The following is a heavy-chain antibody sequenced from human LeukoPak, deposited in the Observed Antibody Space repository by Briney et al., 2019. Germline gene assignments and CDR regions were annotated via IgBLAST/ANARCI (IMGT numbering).Heavy chain of an antibody. CDR2: ISWNSGSI. CDR1: GFTFDDYA. D-gene: IGHD5-18*01. J-gene: IGHJ4*02. CDR3: AKDHSPWIQPDFDY. V-gene: IGHV3-9*01. Sequence: GGSLRLSCAASGFTFDDYAMHWVRQAPGKGLEWVSGISWNSGSIGYADSVKGRFTISRDNAKNSLYLQMNSLRAEDTALYYCAKDHSPWIQPDFDYWGQGTLVTVSS.